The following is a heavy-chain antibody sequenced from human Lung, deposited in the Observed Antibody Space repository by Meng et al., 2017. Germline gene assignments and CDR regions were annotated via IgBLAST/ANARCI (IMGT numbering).Heavy chain of an antibody. D-gene: IGHD4-11*01. J-gene: IGHJ4*02. CDR3: ARGPTTMAHDFDY. CDR1: GGSFSEYY. Sequence: QVQLQAWGPGLFEPSETLSLTCVVSGGSFSEYYWSWIRQPPGKGLEWIGEINHSGSTNYNPSLESRATISVDTSQNNLSLKLSSVTAADSAVYYCARGPTTMAHDFDYWGQGTLVTVSS. V-gene: IGHV4-34*01. CDR2: INHSGST.